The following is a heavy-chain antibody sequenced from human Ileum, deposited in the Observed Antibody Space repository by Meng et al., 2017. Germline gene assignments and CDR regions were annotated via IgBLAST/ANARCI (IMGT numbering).Heavy chain of an antibody. D-gene: IGHD1-14*01. V-gene: IGHV4-4*03. CDR3: ARVSYNKGSPKFDS. Sequence: LLELVPGLVSPPGTLSVSLPFFGDSIRNGNWWIWVRQPPGKGLEWIGEIYESGTTNYNPSLKSRVTISVDKSKNEFSLKLSSVTAADTALYYCARVSYNKGSPKFDSWGQGTLVTVSS. CDR1: GDSIRNGNW. J-gene: IGHJ4*02. CDR2: IYESGTT.